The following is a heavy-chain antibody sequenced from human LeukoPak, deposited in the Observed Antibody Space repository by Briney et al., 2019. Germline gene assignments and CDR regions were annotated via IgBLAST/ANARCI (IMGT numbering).Heavy chain of an antibody. Sequence: GGSLRLSCAASGFTFSSYWMHWVRQAPGTGLVWVSRINSDGSSTSYADSVTGRFTISRDNAKNTLYLQMNSLRAEDTAVYYCARAAHLYYYDSSGYYPDYWGQGTLVTVSS. V-gene: IGHV3-74*01. CDR1: GFTFSSYW. CDR2: INSDGSST. CDR3: ARAAHLYYYDSSGYYPDY. D-gene: IGHD3-22*01. J-gene: IGHJ4*02.